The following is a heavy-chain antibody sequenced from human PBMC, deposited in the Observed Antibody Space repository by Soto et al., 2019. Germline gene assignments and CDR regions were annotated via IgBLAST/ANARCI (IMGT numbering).Heavy chain of an antibody. V-gene: IGHV3-23*04. CDR1: GFIFTTSD. CDR3: AKGGGGDHGY. Sequence: EVQLVESEGGLVQPGGSLRLSCEASGFIFTTSDMSWVRQAPGKGLEWISSITITGDTTHYADSVKGRFTISRDNSRNTVYLQMNTRGVDHPAGYYCAKGGGGDHGYWGQRTLVAVSS. D-gene: IGHD2-21*02. CDR2: ITITGDTT. J-gene: IGHJ4*02.